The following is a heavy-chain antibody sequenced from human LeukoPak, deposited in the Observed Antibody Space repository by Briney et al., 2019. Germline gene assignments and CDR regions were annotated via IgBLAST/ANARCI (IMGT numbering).Heavy chain of an antibody. CDR3: ASSNSPYDDY. CDR1: GFTFSSYS. J-gene: IGHJ4*02. CDR2: ISSSSSYI. Sequence: GGSLRLSCAASGFTFSSYSMNWVRQAPGKGLEWVSSISSSSSYIYYADSVKGRFTISRDNAKNSLYLQMNSLRAGDTAVYYCASSNSPYDDYWGQGTLVTVSS. D-gene: IGHD6-13*01. V-gene: IGHV3-21*01.